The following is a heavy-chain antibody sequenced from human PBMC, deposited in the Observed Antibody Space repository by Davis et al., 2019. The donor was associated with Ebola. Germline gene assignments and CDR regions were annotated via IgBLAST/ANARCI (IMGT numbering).Heavy chain of an antibody. CDR3: ARDDLRLGIT. CDR2: ISTSSYYI. J-gene: IGHJ5*02. CDR1: GFTFSSYA. Sequence: GESLKISCAASGFTFSSYAMSWVRQAPGKGLEWVSSISTSSYYIYYANSLKGRFTISRDNAKNSLYLQMNSLRAEDTAVYYCARDDLRLGITWGQGTLVTVSS. V-gene: IGHV3-21*01. D-gene: IGHD5-12*01.